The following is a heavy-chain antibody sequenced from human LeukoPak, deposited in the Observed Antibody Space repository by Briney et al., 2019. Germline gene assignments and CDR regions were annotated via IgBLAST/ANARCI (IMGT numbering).Heavy chain of an antibody. Sequence: PSETLSLTCAVYGGSFSAYYWSWIRQPPGKGLEWIGEINHSGSTHYNPSLKSRVTMSVDTSKNQLSLKLTSVTAADTAVYYCARDFDNGASWGQGTLVTVSP. CDR1: GGSFSAYY. CDR3: ARDFDNGAS. J-gene: IGHJ4*02. V-gene: IGHV4-34*01. D-gene: IGHD4-17*01. CDR2: INHSGST.